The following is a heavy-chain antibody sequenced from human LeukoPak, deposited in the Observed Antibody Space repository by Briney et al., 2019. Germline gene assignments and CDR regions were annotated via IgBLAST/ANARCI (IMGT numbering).Heavy chain of an antibody. J-gene: IGHJ5*02. CDR3: ARVVGTVYFNWFDP. CDR2: ISSSGSTI. V-gene: IGHV3-48*03. Sequence: PGGSLRLSCAASGFTFSSYEMNWVRQAPGKELEWVSYISSSGSTIYYEDSVKGRFTISRDNAKNSLYLQMNSLRAEDTALYHCARVVGTVYFNWFDPWGQGTLVTVSS. D-gene: IGHD1-14*01. CDR1: GFTFSSYE.